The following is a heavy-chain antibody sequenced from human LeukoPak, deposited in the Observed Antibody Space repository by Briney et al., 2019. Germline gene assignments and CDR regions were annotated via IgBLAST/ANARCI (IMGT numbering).Heavy chain of an antibody. CDR3: ARLGIITAAGSNDY. Sequence: PGGSLRLSCAASGFTFSSYAMSWVRQAPGKGLEWVSAISGGGGSTYYADSVKGRFTVSRDNAKNSLYLQMNSLRAEDTAVYYCARLGIITAAGSNDYWGQGTLVTVSS. CDR1: GFTFSSYA. J-gene: IGHJ4*02. D-gene: IGHD6-13*01. CDR2: ISGGGGST. V-gene: IGHV3-23*01.